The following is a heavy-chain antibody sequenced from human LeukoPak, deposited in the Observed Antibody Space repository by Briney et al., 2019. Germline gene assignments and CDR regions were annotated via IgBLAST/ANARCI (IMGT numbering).Heavy chain of an antibody. CDR1: GYTFTSYY. J-gene: IGHJ5*02. V-gene: IGHV1-46*03. Sequence: ASVKVSCKASGYTFTSYYMQWVRQAPGQGLEWMGIINPSGGSTSYAQKFQGRVTMTRDTSTSTVYMELSSLRSEDTAVYYCARDKFSGSYFPHWFDPWGQGTLVTVSS. CDR3: ARDKFSGSYFPHWFDP. CDR2: INPSGGST. D-gene: IGHD1-26*01.